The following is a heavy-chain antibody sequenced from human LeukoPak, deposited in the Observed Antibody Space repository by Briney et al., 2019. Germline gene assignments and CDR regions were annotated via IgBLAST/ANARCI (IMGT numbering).Heavy chain of an antibody. CDR1: GYGFTDVY. CDR3: ATSSTVTHTRDP. Sequence: GASVKVSCKASGYGFTDVYFNWVRQAPAQGLEWMGWINPHSGATNYAQRCQGRVSIDASFETAHMELSRLTSGDTAVYYCATSSTVTHTRDPWGQGTLVTVSS. V-gene: IGHV1-2*02. D-gene: IGHD1-1*01. CDR2: INPHSGAT. J-gene: IGHJ5*02.